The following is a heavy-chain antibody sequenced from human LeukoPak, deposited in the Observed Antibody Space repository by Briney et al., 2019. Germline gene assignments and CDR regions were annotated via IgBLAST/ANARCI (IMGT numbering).Heavy chain of an antibody. D-gene: IGHD4-11*01. Sequence: SETLSLTCTASGGSISSGGYYWSWIRQHPGKGLEWIGYIYYSGSTYYNPSLKSRVTISVDTSKNQFSLKLSSVTAADTAVYYCARDGSNYGWFDPWGQGTLVTVSS. CDR2: IYYSGST. V-gene: IGHV4-31*03. CDR1: GGSISSGGYY. J-gene: IGHJ5*02. CDR3: ARDGSNYGWFDP.